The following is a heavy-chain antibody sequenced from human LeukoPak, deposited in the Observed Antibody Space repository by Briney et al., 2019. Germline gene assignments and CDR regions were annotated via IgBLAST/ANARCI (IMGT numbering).Heavy chain of an antibody. V-gene: IGHV1-2*02. CDR2: INPNSGGT. Sequence: ASVKVSRKASGYTFTGYYMHWVRQAPGQGLEWMGWINPNSGGTNYAQKFQGRVTMTRDTSISTAYMELSRLRSDDTAVYYCARAGYSGYAFDYWGQGTLVTVSS. D-gene: IGHD5-12*01. CDR1: GYTFTGYY. CDR3: ARAGYSGYAFDY. J-gene: IGHJ4*02.